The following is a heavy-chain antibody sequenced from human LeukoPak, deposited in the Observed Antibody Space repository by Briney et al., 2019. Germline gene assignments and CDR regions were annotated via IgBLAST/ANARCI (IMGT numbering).Heavy chain of an antibody. Sequence: GASVKVSCKASGYTFTSYYMHWVRQAPGQGLEWMGIINPSGGSTSYAQKFQERVTITRDMSTSTAYMELSSLRSEDTAVYYCAAALYGDYGPDYWGQGTLVTVSS. V-gene: IGHV1-46*01. J-gene: IGHJ4*02. CDR3: AAALYGDYGPDY. CDR2: INPSGGST. D-gene: IGHD4-17*01. CDR1: GYTFTSYY.